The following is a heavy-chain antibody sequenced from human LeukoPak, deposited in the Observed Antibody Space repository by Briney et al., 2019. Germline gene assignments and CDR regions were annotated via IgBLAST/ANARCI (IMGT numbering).Heavy chain of an antibody. V-gene: IGHV1-18*01. J-gene: IGHJ4*02. Sequence: ASVKVSCKASGNTFTSYGISRVRQAPGKGLEWMGWISAYNGNTNYAQKLQGRVTMTTDTSTSTAYMELRSLRSDDTAVYYCAMIYSSWYLDYWGQGTLVTVSS. CDR2: ISAYNGNT. CDR3: AMIYSSWYLDY. CDR1: GNTFTSYG. D-gene: IGHD6-13*01.